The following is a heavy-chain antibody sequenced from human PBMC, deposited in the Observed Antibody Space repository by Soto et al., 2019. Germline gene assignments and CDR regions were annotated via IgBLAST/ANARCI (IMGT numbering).Heavy chain of an antibody. V-gene: IGHV4-59*01. Sequence: PSETLSLTCTVSGGSISSYYWSWIRQPPGKGLEWIGYIYYSGSTNYNPSLKSRVTISVDTSKNQFSLKLSSVTAADTAVYYCARDQLRWFGELSPRWFDPWGQGTLVTVSS. D-gene: IGHD3-10*01. CDR3: ARDQLRWFGELSPRWFDP. CDR2: IYYSGST. CDR1: GGSISSYY. J-gene: IGHJ5*02.